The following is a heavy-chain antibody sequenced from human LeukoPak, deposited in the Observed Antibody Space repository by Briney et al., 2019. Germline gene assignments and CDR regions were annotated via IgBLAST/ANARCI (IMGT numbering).Heavy chain of an antibody. D-gene: IGHD2-2*01. V-gene: IGHV4-59*01. J-gene: IGHJ4*02. CDR2: IYYSGST. CDR3: ARGLYCSSTSCYRYYFDY. Sequence: SETLSLTCTVSGGSISSYYWSWIRQPLGKGLEWIGYIYYSGSTNYNPSLKSRVTISVDTSKNQFSLKLSSVTAADTAVYYCARGLYCSSTSCYRYYFDYWGQGTLVTVSS. CDR1: GGSISSYY.